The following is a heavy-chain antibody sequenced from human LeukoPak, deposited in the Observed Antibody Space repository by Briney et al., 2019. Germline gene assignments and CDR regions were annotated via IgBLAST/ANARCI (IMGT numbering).Heavy chain of an antibody. D-gene: IGHD3-22*01. V-gene: IGHV4-59*02. J-gene: IGHJ4*02. CDR1: GGSVSGYY. CDR2: IYYSGST. CDR3: ARYYYDSRYYFDY. Sequence: PSETLSLTCVVSGGSVSGYYWGWIRQPPGKGLEWIGYIYYSGSTNYNPSLKSRVTISVDTSKNQFSLKLSSVTAADTAMYYCARYYYDSRYYFDYWGQGTLVTVSS.